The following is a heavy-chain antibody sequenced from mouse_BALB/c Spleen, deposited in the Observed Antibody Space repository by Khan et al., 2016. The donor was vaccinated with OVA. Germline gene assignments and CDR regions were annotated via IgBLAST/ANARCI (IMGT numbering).Heavy chain of an antibody. J-gene: IGHJ3*01. CDR1: GYTFISYT. Sequence: QVQLKQSGAELARPGASVKMSCKASGYTFISYTIHWIKKRPGQGLEWIGYINPSNGYTNYKQKFKDKATLTTDKSSTTAYLQLSSLTSDDSAVYNCVRDGAYHRNDGWFAYWGQGTLVTVSA. CDR2: INPSNGYT. D-gene: IGHD2-14*01. V-gene: IGHV1-4*01. CDR3: VRDGAYHRNDGWFAY.